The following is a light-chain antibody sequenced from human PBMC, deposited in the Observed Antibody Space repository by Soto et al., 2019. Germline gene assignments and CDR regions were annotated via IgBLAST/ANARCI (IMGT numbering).Light chain of an antibody. CDR2: DAS. CDR3: QQRSNWPPTWT. J-gene: IGKJ1*01. Sequence: EIVLTQSPATLSLSPGERATLSCRASQSVSSYLAWYHKPGQAPRLLIYDASKRATGIPARFSGSGSGTDFTLTISSLEPEDFAVYYCQQRSNWPPTWTFGQGTRVEIK. CDR1: QSVSSY. V-gene: IGKV3-11*01.